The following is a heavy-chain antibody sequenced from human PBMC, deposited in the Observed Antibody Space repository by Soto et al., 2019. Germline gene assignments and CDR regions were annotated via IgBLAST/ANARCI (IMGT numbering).Heavy chain of an antibody. D-gene: IGHD3-3*01. Sequence: QVQLVESGGGVVQPGRSLRLSCAASGFTFSSYAMHWVRQAPGKGLEWVAVISYDGSNKYYADSVKGRFTISRDNSKNTLYLQMNSLRAEDTAVYYCAREYYDFWSGYRYYFDYWGQGTLVTVSS. J-gene: IGHJ4*02. CDR3: AREYYDFWSGYRYYFDY. CDR2: ISYDGSNK. CDR1: GFTFSSYA. V-gene: IGHV3-30-3*01.